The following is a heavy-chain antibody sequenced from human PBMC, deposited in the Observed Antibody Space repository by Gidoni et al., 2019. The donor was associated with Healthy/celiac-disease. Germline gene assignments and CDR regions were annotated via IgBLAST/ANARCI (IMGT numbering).Heavy chain of an antibody. CDR3: ARESYDFWSGYGIDAFDI. V-gene: IGHV1-3*01. CDR1: GYTFTSYD. Sequence: QVQLGQSGAEVKKPGASVKVSCKASGYTFTSYDMHWVRQAPGQRLEWMGWINAGNGNTKYSQKFQGRVTITRDTSASTAYLELSSLRSEDTAVYYCARESYDFWSGYGIDAFDIWGQGTMVTVSS. CDR2: INAGNGNT. J-gene: IGHJ3*02. D-gene: IGHD3-3*01.